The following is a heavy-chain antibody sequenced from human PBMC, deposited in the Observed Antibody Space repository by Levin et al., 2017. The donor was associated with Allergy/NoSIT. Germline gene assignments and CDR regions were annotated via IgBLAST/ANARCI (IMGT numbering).Heavy chain of an antibody. D-gene: IGHD6-19*01. J-gene: IGHJ6*02. Sequence: SQTLSLTCTVSGGSISISSYYWGWIRQPPGKGLEWIGSIYYSGNTYYNPSLKSRVTISVDTSKNQFSLKVSSVTAADTAVYYCARHRAVAVANYYGMDVWGQGTTVIVSS. V-gene: IGHV4-39*01. CDR1: GGSISISSYY. CDR2: IYYSGNT. CDR3: ARHRAVAVANYYGMDV.